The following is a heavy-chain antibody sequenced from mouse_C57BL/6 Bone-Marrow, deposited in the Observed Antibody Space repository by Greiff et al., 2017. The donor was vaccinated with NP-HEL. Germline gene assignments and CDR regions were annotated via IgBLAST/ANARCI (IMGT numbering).Heavy chain of an antibody. CDR1: GFTFSSYT. CDR2: ISGGGGNT. J-gene: IGHJ4*01. V-gene: IGHV5-9*01. D-gene: IGHD2-5*01. CDR3: ARQPYYSNYGYAMDY. Sequence: EVHLVESGGGLVKPGGSLKLSCAASGFTFSSYTMSWVRQTPEKRLEWVATISGGGGNTYYPDSVKGRFTISRDNAKNTLYLQMSSLRSEDTALYYCARQPYYSNYGYAMDYWGQGTSVTVSS.